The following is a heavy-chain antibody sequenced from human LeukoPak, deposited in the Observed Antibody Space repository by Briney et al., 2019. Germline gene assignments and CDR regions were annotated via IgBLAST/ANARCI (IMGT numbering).Heavy chain of an antibody. J-gene: IGHJ4*02. CDR3: ARGPLWPEYYFDY. Sequence: SETLSLTCTVSGGSISSYYWSWIRQPPGKGLEWIGYIYYSGSTNYNPSLKSRVTISVDTSKKQFSLKLSSVTAADTAVYYCARGPLWPEYYFDYWGQGTLVTVSS. D-gene: IGHD5-18*01. CDR2: IYYSGST. CDR1: GGSISSYY. V-gene: IGHV4-59*01.